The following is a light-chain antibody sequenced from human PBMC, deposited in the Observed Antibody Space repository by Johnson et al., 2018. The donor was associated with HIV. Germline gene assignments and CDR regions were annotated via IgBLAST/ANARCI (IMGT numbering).Light chain of an antibody. V-gene: IGLV1-51*02. CDR2: EHY. CDR1: SSNVGNNY. CDR3: GTWDTSLGAQYV. J-gene: IGLJ1*01. Sequence: QSVLTQPPSVSAAPGQKVTISCSGSSSNVGNNYVSCYQQLPGTAPKLLIYEHYKRPSGIPDRCSASKSGTSATLCITGLLTGDEADYYCGTWDTSLGAQYVFGTGTKVTVL.